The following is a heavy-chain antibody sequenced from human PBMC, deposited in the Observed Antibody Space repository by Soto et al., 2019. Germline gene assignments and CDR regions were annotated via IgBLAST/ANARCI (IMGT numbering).Heavy chain of an antibody. V-gene: IGHV4-31*03. CDR1: GASISNGGYY. CDR3: ARVLGFYGSGTNFDY. CDR2: IYYTGST. D-gene: IGHD3-10*01. J-gene: IGHJ4*02. Sequence: PSETLSLTCSVSGASISNGGYYWSWIRQHPGKGPEWIGYIYYTGSTFYNPSLSSRVTMSVDTSKNQFSLKLSSVTAADTAVYYCARVLGFYGSGTNFDYWGQATLVTVSS.